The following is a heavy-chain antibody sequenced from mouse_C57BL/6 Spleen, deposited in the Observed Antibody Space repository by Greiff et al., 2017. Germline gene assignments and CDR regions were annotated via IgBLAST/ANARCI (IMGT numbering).Heavy chain of an antibody. Sequence: EVKLQESGPELVKPGASVKMSCKASGYTFTDYNMHWVKQSHGKSLEWIGYINPNNGGTSYNQKFKGKATLTVHKSSSTAYMELRSLTSEDSAVYYCARDSSGYRFAYWGQGTLVTVSA. J-gene: IGHJ3*01. V-gene: IGHV1-22*01. CDR3: ARDSSGYRFAY. CDR2: INPNNGGT. CDR1: GYTFTDYN. D-gene: IGHD3-2*02.